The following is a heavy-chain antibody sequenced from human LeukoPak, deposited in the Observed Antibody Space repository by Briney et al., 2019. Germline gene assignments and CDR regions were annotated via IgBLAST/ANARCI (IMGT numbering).Heavy chain of an antibody. CDR2: IGGSGGST. Sequence: GGSLRLSCAASGFTFSSYGMSWVRQAPGKGLEWVSAIGGSGGSTHYADSVKGRFTISRDNPKNTLYLQMNSLRAEDTAEYYCAKVSGSGYYYPIDYWGQGTLVTVSS. J-gene: IGHJ4*02. D-gene: IGHD3-22*01. V-gene: IGHV3-23*01. CDR1: GFTFSSYG. CDR3: AKVSGSGYYYPIDY.